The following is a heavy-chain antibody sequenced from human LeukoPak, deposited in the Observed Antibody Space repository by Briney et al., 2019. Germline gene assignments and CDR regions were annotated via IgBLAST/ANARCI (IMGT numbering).Heavy chain of an antibody. V-gene: IGHV1-69*05. CDR3: ASVTVTTWAPDGHMDV. D-gene: IGHD4-11*01. CDR2: IIPMFGTT. J-gene: IGHJ6*03. Sequence: SVKVSCKASGGTFSNYAISWVRQAPGQGLEWMGKIIPMFGTTDYAQKFQGRVTITTDESTSTAYMEVSSLRIEDTAVYYCASVTVTTWAPDGHMDVWGKGTTVTVSS. CDR1: GGTFSNYA.